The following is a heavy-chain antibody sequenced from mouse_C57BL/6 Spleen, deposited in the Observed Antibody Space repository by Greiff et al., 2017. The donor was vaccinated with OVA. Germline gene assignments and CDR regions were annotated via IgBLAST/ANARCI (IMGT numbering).Heavy chain of an antibody. V-gene: IGHV5-6*01. CDR1: GFTFSSYG. Sequence: EVQLVESGGDLVKPGGSLKLSCAASGFTFSSYGMSWVRQTPDTRLAWVATLSSGGSYNYYPDSVKGRFPISRDNAKNTLYLQMSSLKSEDTTMYYSARQRDYDYDWYFDVWGTGTTVTVSS. CDR3: ARQRDYDYDWYFDV. D-gene: IGHD2-4*01. J-gene: IGHJ1*03. CDR2: LSSGGSYN.